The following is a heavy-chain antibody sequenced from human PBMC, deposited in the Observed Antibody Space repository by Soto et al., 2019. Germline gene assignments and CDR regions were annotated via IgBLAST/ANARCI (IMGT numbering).Heavy chain of an antibody. CDR1: GVTVSSKY. J-gene: IGHJ6*04. Sequence: GGSLRLSCAASGVTVSSKYMTWVRQAPGKGLEWVSLIQSGGTTYYADSVKGRFTISRDTSENTLHLQMDSLRVEDTAVYYCARDDVLCDGGRCYGIPLDVWAKGPRSPSPQ. CDR3: ARDDVLCDGGRCYGIPLDV. D-gene: IGHD2-15*01. V-gene: IGHV3-66*01. CDR2: IQSGGTT.